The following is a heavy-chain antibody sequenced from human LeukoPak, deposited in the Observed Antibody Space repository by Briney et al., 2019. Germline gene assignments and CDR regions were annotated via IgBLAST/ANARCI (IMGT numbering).Heavy chain of an antibody. Sequence: GGSLRLSCAASGFTVSSNYMSWVRQAPGKGLEWVSVIYSGGSTYYADSVKGRFTISRDNSKNTLYLQMNSLRAEDTSVYYCAPYADPPADFQYWGQGTLVTVS. V-gene: IGHV3-53*05. CDR3: APYADPPADFQY. J-gene: IGHJ1*01. CDR1: GFTVSSNY. CDR2: IYSGGST.